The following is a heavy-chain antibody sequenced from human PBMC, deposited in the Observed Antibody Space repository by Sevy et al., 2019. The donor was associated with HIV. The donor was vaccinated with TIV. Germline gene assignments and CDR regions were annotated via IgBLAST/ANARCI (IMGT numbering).Heavy chain of an antibody. CDR3: ARAALTSGYLYYFDY. V-gene: IGHV3-30*04. J-gene: IGHJ4*02. Sequence: GGSLRLSCAASGFTFSNYPMHWVRQAPGKGLEWVDADSLKGRFTISRDTSKSTLYLQVNSLRAEDATVYYCARAALTSGYLYYFDYWGQGTLVTVSS. D-gene: IGHD3-22*01. CDR1: GFTFSNYP.